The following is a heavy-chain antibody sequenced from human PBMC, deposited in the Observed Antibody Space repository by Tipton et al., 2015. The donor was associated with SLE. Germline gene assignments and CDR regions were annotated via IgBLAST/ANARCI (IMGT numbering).Heavy chain of an antibody. CDR1: GFTFSSYA. CDR2: ISFDGTNK. CDR3: AKDAHPLPSYYYYGMDV. Sequence: SLRLSCAASGFTFSSYAMHWVRQAPGKGLEWVAVISFDGTNKYYADSVKGRFTISRGNSKNTLYLQMNSLRAEDTAVYYCAKDAHPLPSYYYYGMDVWGQGTTVTVSS. J-gene: IGHJ6*02. V-gene: IGHV3-30-3*01.